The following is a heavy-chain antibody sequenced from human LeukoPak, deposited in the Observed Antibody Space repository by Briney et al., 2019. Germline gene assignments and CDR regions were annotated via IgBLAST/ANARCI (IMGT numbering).Heavy chain of an antibody. J-gene: IGHJ3*02. V-gene: IGHV4-34*01. CDR1: GGSFSGYY. CDR2: INHSGST. D-gene: IGHD5-18*01. CDR3: AGVQLWLESPYAFDI. Sequence: KTSETLSLTCAVYGGSFSGYYWSWIRQPPGKGLEWIGEINHSGSTNYNPSLKSRVTISEDTSKNQFSLRLSSVIAADTAVYYCAGVQLWLESPYAFDIWGQGTMVTVSS.